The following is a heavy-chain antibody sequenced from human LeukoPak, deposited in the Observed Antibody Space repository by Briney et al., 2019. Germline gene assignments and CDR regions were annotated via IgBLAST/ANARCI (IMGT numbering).Heavy chain of an antibody. Sequence: GESLKISCEVSGHRFTNHWIGWVRQMPGKGLEWMGIINLGDSDAKYSPSFQGQVTISLDKSISTAYLQWRSLKASDTAMYYCARRPYSGSPNWFDPWGQGTLVTVSS. D-gene: IGHD1-26*01. CDR3: ARRPYSGSPNWFDP. J-gene: IGHJ5*02. CDR2: INLGDSDA. V-gene: IGHV5-51*01. CDR1: GHRFTNHW.